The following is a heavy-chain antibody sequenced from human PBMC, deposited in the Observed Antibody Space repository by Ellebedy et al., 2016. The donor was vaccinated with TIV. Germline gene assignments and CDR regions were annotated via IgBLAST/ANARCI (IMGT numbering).Heavy chain of an antibody. CDR2: IDSDGVT. CDR3: GGVFDY. CDR1: GFTFSSHW. J-gene: IGHJ4*02. V-gene: IGHV3-74*01. Sequence: PGGSLRLSCAASGFTFSSHWMHWVRQAPGEGLVWVARIDSDGVTSYADSVKGRFTISRGNTKNTLYLQMNSLRGEDTAMYYCGGVFDYWGQGTLVTVSS.